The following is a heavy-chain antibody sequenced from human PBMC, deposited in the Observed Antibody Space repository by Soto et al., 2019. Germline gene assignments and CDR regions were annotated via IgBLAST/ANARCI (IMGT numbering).Heavy chain of an antibody. J-gene: IGHJ6*03. CDR1: GFTFGNYW. CDR3: ARGDCVGGTCYSLAGSFYYYMDV. D-gene: IGHD2-15*01. Sequence: EVQLVESGGGLVQPGGSLRLSCAASGFTFGNYWMYWVRQAPGKGLVWVSRINSDGSVSSYADSVKGRLTISRDNVKNTLYLLMDSLRVEDTAVYYCARGDCVGGTCYSLAGSFYYYMDVWGKGTTVTVFS. V-gene: IGHV3-74*01. CDR2: INSDGSVS.